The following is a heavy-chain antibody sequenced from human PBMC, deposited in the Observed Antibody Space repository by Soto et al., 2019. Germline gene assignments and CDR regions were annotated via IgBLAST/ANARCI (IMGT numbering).Heavy chain of an antibody. V-gene: IGHV1-69*01. CDR1: GGTFSSYA. CDR2: IIPIFSTT. D-gene: IGHD6-13*01. CDR3: AGGEHASTWFYFDY. J-gene: IGHJ4*02. Sequence: QVQLVQSGAEVKKPGSSVKVSCKASGGTFSSYAISWVRQAPGQGLEWMGDIIPIFSTTRHAQKFQGRVTMTADESTTTAYMELNSLTSDDTAVYYCAGGEHASTWFYFDYWGQGTLVTVSS.